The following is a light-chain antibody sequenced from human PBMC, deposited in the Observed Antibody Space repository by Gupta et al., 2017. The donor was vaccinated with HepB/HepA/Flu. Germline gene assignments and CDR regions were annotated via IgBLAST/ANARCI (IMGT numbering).Light chain of an antibody. CDR3: QQYNNWPRVFT. CDR1: QSVSSN. Sequence: EIVMTQSSTTLSVSPGERATLSCRASQSVSSNLAWYQQKPGQAPRLLIYDISIRATGIPARFSGSGSGTEFTLTISSLQSEDFAVYYCQQYNNWPRVFTFGPGTKVDIK. J-gene: IGKJ3*01. V-gene: IGKV3-15*01. CDR2: DIS.